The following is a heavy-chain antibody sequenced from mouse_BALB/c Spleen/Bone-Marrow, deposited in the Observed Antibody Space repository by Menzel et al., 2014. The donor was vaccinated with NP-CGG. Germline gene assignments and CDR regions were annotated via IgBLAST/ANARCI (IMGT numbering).Heavy chain of an antibody. CDR2: IRNKAYGYTT. J-gene: IGHJ4*01. CDR1: GFTFTDYY. Sequence: DVHLVESGGGLVQPGGSLRLSSTTSGFTFTDYYMSWVRQPPGKALEWLAFIRNKAYGYTTEYSASVRGRFTISRDNSQSILYLQMNTLRAEDSATYYCARFPMDYWGQGTSVTVSS. CDR3: ARFPMDY. V-gene: IGHV7-3*02.